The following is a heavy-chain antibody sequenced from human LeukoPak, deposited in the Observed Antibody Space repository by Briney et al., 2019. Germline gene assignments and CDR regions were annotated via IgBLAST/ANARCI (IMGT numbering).Heavy chain of an antibody. CDR3: ARASDTAMVTRSLDYFDY. J-gene: IGHJ4*02. Sequence: SETLSLTCTVSGGSISSSSYYWGWIRQPPRKGLEWIGSIYYSGSTYYNPSLKSRVTISVDTSKNQFSLKLSSVTAADTAVYYCARASDTAMVTRSLDYFDYWGQGTLVTVSS. CDR1: GGSISSSSYY. D-gene: IGHD5-18*01. CDR2: IYYSGST. V-gene: IGHV4-39*07.